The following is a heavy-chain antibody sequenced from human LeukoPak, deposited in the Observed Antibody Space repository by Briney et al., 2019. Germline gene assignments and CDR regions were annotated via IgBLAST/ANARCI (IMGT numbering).Heavy chain of an antibody. CDR2: INPYNGNT. J-gene: IGHJ6*03. Sequence: ASVKVSCKASGYTFTNFAISWVRQAPGQGLEWMGWINPYNGNTKYALKVQGRVTMTTDTSTSTAYMELRSLSPDDTPVFYCARGRIPARLRELGVVTDRHYYMDVWGKGTTVTVSS. CDR3: ARGRIPARLRELGVVTDRHYYMDV. D-gene: IGHD3-3*01. CDR1: GYTFTNFA. V-gene: IGHV1-18*01.